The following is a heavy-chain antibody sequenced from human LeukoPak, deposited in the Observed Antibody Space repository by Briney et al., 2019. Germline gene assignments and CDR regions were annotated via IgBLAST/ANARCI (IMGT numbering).Heavy chain of an antibody. Sequence: GGSLRLSCAASGFTLSNYGMNWVRQAPGKGLEWVAYISSTSSTKDYADSVKGRFTISRDNAKSSLYLQMNSLRADDTALYYCTRGRAAHPDYWGQGTLVIVSS. CDR3: TRGRAAHPDY. V-gene: IGHV3-48*01. CDR2: ISSTSSTK. CDR1: GFTLSNYG. J-gene: IGHJ4*02. D-gene: IGHD6-6*01.